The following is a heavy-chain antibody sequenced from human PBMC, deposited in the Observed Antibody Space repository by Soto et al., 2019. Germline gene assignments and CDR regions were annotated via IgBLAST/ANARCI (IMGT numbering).Heavy chain of an antibody. V-gene: IGHV4-59*01. CDR1: GGSISSYY. Sequence: SETLSLTCTVSGGSISSYYWSWIRQPPGKGLEWIGNIYYSGSTNYNPSLKSRVTISVDTSKNQFSLKLSSVTAADTAVYYCARERYYGMDVWGQEATVTVSS. CDR3: ARERYYGMDV. CDR2: IYYSGST. J-gene: IGHJ6*02.